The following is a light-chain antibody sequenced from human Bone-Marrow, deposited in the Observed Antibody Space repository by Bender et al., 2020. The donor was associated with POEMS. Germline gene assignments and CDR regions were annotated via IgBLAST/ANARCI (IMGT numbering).Light chain of an antibody. CDR2: EVN. CDR3: QAWDSSTAYVV. CDR1: SSDVGNYNY. V-gene: IGLV2-8*01. J-gene: IGLJ2*01. Sequence: QSALTQPPSASGSPGQSVTISCTGTSSDVGNYNYVSWYQQNPGKAPKLMIYEVNKRPSGIPERLSGSNSGNTATLTISGTQAMDEGDYYCQAWDSSTAYVVFGGGTKLTVL.